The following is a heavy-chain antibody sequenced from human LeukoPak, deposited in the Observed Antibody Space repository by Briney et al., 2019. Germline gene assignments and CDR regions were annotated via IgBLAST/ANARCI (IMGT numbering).Heavy chain of an antibody. CDR2: IYYSGST. CDR3: ARARRGYGDYVHYYYYMDV. V-gene: IGHV4-59*01. CDR1: GGSISSYY. D-gene: IGHD4-17*01. Sequence: SETLSLTCTVSGGSISSYYWSWIRQPPGKGLEWIGYIYYSGSTNYNPSLKSRVTISVDTSKNQFSLKLSSVTAADTAVYYCARARRGYGDYVHYYYYMDVWGKGTTVTVSS. J-gene: IGHJ6*03.